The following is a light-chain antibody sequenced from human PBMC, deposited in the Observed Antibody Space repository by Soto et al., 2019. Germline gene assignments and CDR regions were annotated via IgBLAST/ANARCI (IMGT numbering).Light chain of an antibody. J-gene: IGKJ2*01. CDR3: QLYGDSPMYT. CDR1: QSVSDSS. V-gene: IGKV3-20*01. CDR2: GAS. Sequence: EIVLPQSPGTLSLSPGERATLSCRASQSVSDSSLAWYHQKPGQAPRLLIYGASRRATGIPGAFSGSGSGTDFTLTISRLEPEDFAVYYCQLYGDSPMYTFGQGTKLEIK.